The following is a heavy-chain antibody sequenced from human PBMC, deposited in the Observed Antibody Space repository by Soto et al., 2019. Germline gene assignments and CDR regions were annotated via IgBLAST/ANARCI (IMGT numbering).Heavy chain of an antibody. J-gene: IGHJ6*02. CDR2: IIPIFGTS. CDR1: GGTFSSHA. CDR3: ARGVYYGSRYYYYYGMDV. D-gene: IGHD3-10*01. V-gene: IGHV1-69*13. Sequence: ASVKVSCKASGGTFSSHAFTWVRQAPGQGLEWMGGIIPIFGTSSYAQKFQGRVTITADESTSAAYMELSSLGSEDTGVYYCARGVYYGSRYYYYYGMDVWGQGTTVTVSS.